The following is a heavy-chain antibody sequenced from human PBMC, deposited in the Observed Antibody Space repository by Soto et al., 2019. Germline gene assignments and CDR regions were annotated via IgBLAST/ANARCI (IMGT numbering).Heavy chain of an antibody. Sequence: GGSPRLSCAASGFTFSSYAMSWVRQAPGKGLEWVSAISGSGGSTYYADSVKGRFTISRDNSKNTLYLQMNSLRAEDTAVYYCAKDLRIAARPGGWGYWGQGTLVTVSS. CDR2: ISGSGGST. CDR3: AKDLRIAARPGGWGY. D-gene: IGHD6-6*01. CDR1: GFTFSSYA. J-gene: IGHJ4*02. V-gene: IGHV3-23*01.